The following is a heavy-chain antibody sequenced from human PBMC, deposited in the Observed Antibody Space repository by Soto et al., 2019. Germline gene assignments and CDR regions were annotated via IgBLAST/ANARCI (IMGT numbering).Heavy chain of an antibody. CDR3: AQLQAYRYGSGAYFHY. Sequence: EVQLLESGGGLVQPGGSLRLSCAASGFTFSSYAMSWVRQAPGKGLECVSGISGSGGITDYVDSVKGRFTISRDNSQNPLHLQINRVRAEDTAVYYCAQLQAYRYGSGAYFHYWGQGTLVAVCS. V-gene: IGHV3-23*01. D-gene: IGHD5-18*01. CDR1: GFTFSSYA. J-gene: IGHJ4*02. CDR2: ISGSGGIT.